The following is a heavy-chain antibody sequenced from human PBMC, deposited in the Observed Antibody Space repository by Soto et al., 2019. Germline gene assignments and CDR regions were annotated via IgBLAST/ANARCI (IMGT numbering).Heavy chain of an antibody. Sequence: GGSLRLSCSASGFTFSIYAMHWVRQAPGKGLEYVSAVSTNGGTSYYADPVKGRSTISRDNSRNTLYLQMNSLRPEDTAVYYCVKDRAPRDGYKTQPGSWGLGTLVTVSS. D-gene: IGHD5-12*01. V-gene: IGHV3-64D*06. J-gene: IGHJ5*02. CDR2: VSTNGGTS. CDR1: GFTFSIYA. CDR3: VKDRAPRDGYKTQPGS.